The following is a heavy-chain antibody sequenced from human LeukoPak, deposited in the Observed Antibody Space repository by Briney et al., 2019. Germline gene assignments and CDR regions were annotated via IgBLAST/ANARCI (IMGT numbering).Heavy chain of an antibody. CDR1: GGSISSSSYY. Sequence: SETLSLTCTVSGGSISSSSYYWGCIRQPPGKGLEWIGSIYYSGSTNYNPSLKSRVTISVDTSKNQFSLKLSSVTAADTAVYYCARASDDYVWGSYRPFDYWGQGTLVTVSS. CDR2: IYYSGST. J-gene: IGHJ4*02. CDR3: ARASDDYVWGSYRPFDY. D-gene: IGHD3-16*02. V-gene: IGHV4-39*07.